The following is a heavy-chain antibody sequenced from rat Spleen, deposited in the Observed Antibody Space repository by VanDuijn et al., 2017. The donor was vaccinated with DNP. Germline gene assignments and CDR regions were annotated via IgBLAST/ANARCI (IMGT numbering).Heavy chain of an antibody. D-gene: IGHD1-1*01. CDR1: KFTFNNYW. V-gene: IGHV5-31*01. Sequence: EVHLVESAGDLVQPGRSLKLSCVASKFTFNNYWMTWVRQVPGRGLEWVASINSRGGGTYYPDSVKGRFTISRNNAKSTLYLQMDSLRSEDTATYYCSLYYHTGDNWVAYWGQGTLVTVSS. J-gene: IGHJ3*01. CDR2: INSRGGGT. CDR3: SLYYHTGDNWVAY.